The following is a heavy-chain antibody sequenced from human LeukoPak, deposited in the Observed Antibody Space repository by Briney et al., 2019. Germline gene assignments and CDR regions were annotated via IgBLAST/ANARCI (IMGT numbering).Heavy chain of an antibody. J-gene: IGHJ3*02. CDR3: ARDQRIQDDAFDI. Sequence: PSETLSLTCTVSGGSISSGDYYWSWIRQPPGKGLEWIGYIYYSGSTYYSPSLKSRVTISVDTSKNQFSLKLSSMTAADTAVYYCARDQRIQDDAFDIWGQGTMVTVSS. D-gene: IGHD5-18*01. CDR1: GGSISSGDYY. CDR2: IYYSGST. V-gene: IGHV4-30-4*01.